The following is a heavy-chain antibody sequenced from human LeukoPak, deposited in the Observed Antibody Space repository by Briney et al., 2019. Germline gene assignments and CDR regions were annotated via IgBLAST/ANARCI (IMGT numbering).Heavy chain of an antibody. CDR2: IKSKTDGGTT. CDR1: GFTFSNAW. Sequence: GGSLRLSCAASGFTFSNAWMSWVRQAPGKGLEWVGRIKSKTDGGTTDYAAPVKGRFTISRDDSKTTLYLQMNSLKTEDTAVYYCTKKKIYYVVFNIGGKGKMVPVSS. J-gene: IGHJ3*02. CDR3: TKKKIYYVVFNI. V-gene: IGHV3-15*01. D-gene: IGHD3-10*02.